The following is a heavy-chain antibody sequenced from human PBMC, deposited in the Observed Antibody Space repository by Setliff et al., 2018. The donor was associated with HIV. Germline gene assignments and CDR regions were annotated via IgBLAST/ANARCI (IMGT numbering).Heavy chain of an antibody. J-gene: IGHJ5*02. D-gene: IGHD6-6*01. CDR3: ATFRDVSSEA. Sequence: AASVKVSCKASGGTINTFTITWVRQAPGHGLQWLGGIVPKFGTANYARKFQGRVRITADESTNTSYMELSSLTAEDTVVYYCATFRDVSSEAWGQGTLVTVSS. CDR1: GGTINTFT. CDR2: IVPKFGTA. V-gene: IGHV1-69*13.